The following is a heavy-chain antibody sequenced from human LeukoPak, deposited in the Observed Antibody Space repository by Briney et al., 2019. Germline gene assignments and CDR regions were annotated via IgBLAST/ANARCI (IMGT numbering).Heavy chain of an antibody. CDR1: GYSFTGHY. CDR2: INPNSGGT. D-gene: IGHD3-10*01. V-gene: IGHV1-2*02. Sequence: ASVKVSCKASGYSFTGHYMHWVRQAPGQGLEWMGWINPNSGGTNYAQKFQGRVTMTRNTSISTAYMELSRLRSVDTAVYYCARDRWFDPFDYWGQGTLVTVSS. J-gene: IGHJ4*02. CDR3: ARDRWFDPFDY.